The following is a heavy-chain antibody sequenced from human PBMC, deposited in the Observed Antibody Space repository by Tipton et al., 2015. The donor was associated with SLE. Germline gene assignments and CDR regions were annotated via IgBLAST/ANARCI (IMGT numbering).Heavy chain of an antibody. J-gene: IGHJ4*02. V-gene: IGHV4-34*01. CDR1: GGSFSGYY. CDR3: ARRHYSGPFDS. D-gene: IGHD5-12*01. Sequence: TLSLTCAVYGGSFSGYYWSWIRQPPGKGLEWIGEINHRGSTNYNPSLKSRVSFSIDTSKHQFSLKLNSVTAADTAVYYCARRHYSGPFDSWGQGTLVTVSS. CDR2: INHRGST.